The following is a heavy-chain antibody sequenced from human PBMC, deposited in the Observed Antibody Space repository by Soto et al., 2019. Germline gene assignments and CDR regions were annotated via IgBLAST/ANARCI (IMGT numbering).Heavy chain of an antibody. V-gene: IGHV3-23*01. CDR2: ISGSGGST. CDR3: ARVNAYYYYMDV. Sequence: GGSLRLSCAASGFTFSSYAMSWVRQAPGKGLEWVSAISGSGGSTYYADSVKGRFTISRDNSKNTLNLQMNSLRAEDTAVYYCARVNAYYYYMDVWGKGTTVTVSS. CDR1: GFTFSSYA. J-gene: IGHJ6*03.